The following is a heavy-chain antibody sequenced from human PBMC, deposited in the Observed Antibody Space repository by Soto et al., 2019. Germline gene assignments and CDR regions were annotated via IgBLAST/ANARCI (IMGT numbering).Heavy chain of an antibody. CDR3: ARGGAYCGGDCFYR. Sequence: ASVKVSCKASGYTFSSDDIHWVRQATGQGLEWMGWMSPNSGYTVYARKFQGRVTMTRNTSISTAYLELSSLRSEDTAVYYCARGGAYCGGDCFYRGGQGTPVTVSS. V-gene: IGHV1-8*01. J-gene: IGHJ4*02. CDR1: GYTFSSDD. CDR2: MSPNSGYT. D-gene: IGHD2-21*02.